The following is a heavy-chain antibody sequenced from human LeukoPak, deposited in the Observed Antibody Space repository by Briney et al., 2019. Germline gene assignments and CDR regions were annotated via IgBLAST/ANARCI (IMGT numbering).Heavy chain of an antibody. CDR2: IHHSGST. CDR1: GYSISSDYY. J-gene: IGHJ4*02. Sequence: SETLSLTCSVSGYSISSDYYRGWIRQPPGKGLEWIGSIHHSGSTYYNPSLKSRVTISVDTSKNQFSLKLSSVTAADTAVHYCARVPYCSSSSCYLFFDYWGQGTLVTVSS. D-gene: IGHD2-2*01. CDR3: ARVPYCSSSSCYLFFDY. V-gene: IGHV4-38-2*02.